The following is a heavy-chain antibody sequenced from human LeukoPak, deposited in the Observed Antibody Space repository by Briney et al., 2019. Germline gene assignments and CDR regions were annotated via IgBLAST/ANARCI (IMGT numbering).Heavy chain of an antibody. D-gene: IGHD6-13*01. CDR3: AKDMDHALELTTAGTVLTY. J-gene: IGHJ4*02. Sequence: GGSLRLSCAASGFTFDDYAMHWVRQAPGKGLEWVSGISWNSGSIGYADSVKGRFTISRDNAKNSLYLQMNSLRAEDTALYYCAKDMDHALELTTAGTVLTYWGQGTLVTVSS. V-gene: IGHV3-9*01. CDR1: GFTFDDYA. CDR2: ISWNSGSI.